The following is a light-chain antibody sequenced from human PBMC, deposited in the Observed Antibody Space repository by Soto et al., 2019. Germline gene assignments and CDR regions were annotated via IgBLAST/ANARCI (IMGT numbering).Light chain of an antibody. J-gene: IGLJ2*01. V-gene: IGLV2-14*01. CDR2: DVS. Sequence: QSALTQPASVSGSPGQSITISCTGTSSDVGGYNYVSWYPQHPGKAPKLMIYDVSNRPSGGSNRFAGSKSGNTASLTIAGLQAEDEGDDYCSSYTSSSTPHVVLGGGTKLPVL. CDR1: SSDVGGYNY. CDR3: SSYTSSSTPHVV.